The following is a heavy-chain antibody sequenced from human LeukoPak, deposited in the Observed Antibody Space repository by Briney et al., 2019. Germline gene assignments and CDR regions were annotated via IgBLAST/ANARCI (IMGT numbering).Heavy chain of an antibody. CDR2: ISYDGSNK. CDR3: AKPGRSGYSFDY. D-gene: IGHD5-18*01. CDR1: GFTFSSYE. J-gene: IGHJ4*02. V-gene: IGHV3-30*18. Sequence: GGSLRLSCAASGFTFSSYEMNWVRQAPGKGLEWVAVISYDGSNKYYADSVKGRFTISRDNSKNTLYLQMNSLRAEDTAVYYCAKPGRSGYSFDYWGQGTLVTVSS.